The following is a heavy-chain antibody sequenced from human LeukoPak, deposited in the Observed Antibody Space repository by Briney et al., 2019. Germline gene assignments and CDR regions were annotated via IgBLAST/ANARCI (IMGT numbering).Heavy chain of an antibody. CDR2: IYPDDSDT. D-gene: IGHD1-1*01. V-gene: IGHV5-51*01. CDR3: ARRMTGTTRAFDY. J-gene: IGHJ4*02. CDR1: GNIFTTYW. Sequence: GESLKISCKGSGNIFTTYWIGWVRQLPGKGLEWMGIIYPDDSDTRYSPSFQGQVTISADKSISTAYLQWSSLKTSDTAMYYCARRMTGTTRAFDYWGQGTLVTVSS.